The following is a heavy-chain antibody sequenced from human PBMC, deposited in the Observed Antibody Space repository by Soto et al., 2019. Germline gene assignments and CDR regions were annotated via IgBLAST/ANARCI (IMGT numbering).Heavy chain of an antibody. CDR1: GGSISSSNW. D-gene: IGHD3-22*01. V-gene: IGHV4-4*02. Sequence: SETLSLTCAVSGGSISSSNWWSWVRQPPGKGLEWIGEIYHSGSTNYNPSLKSRVTISVDKSKNQFSLKLSSVTAADTAVYYCARELIVEPYYYGMDVSGQRTTVTVSS. CDR3: ARELIVEPYYYGMDV. CDR2: IYHSGST. J-gene: IGHJ6*02.